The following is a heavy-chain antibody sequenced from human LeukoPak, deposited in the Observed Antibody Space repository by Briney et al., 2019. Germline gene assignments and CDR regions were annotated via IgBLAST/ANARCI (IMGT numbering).Heavy chain of an antibody. CDR2: ISSSSSTI. Sequence: GGSLRLSCAASGLTFSSYSMNWVRQAPGKGLEWVSYISSSSSTIYYADSVKGRFTISRDNAKNSLYLQMNSLRAEDTAVYYCANLDAYDFWSGPTFDYWGQGTLVTVSS. V-gene: IGHV3-48*01. J-gene: IGHJ4*02. CDR3: ANLDAYDFWSGPTFDY. D-gene: IGHD3-3*01. CDR1: GLTFSSYS.